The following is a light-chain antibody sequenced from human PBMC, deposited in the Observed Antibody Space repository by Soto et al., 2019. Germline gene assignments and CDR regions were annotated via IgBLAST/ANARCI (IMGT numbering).Light chain of an antibody. V-gene: IGKV2-30*01. Sequence: DVVLTQSPLSLPVTLGQPASMSCRSSEALIYSDGNTYLIWVHQRPGQSPRGLIYNVSNRDSGVPDRFSASVSGTDFTLKISRVEAEDVGIYYCMQNTHWPRTFGQGTKVEIK. J-gene: IGKJ1*01. CDR2: NVS. CDR3: MQNTHWPRT. CDR1: EALIYSDGNTY.